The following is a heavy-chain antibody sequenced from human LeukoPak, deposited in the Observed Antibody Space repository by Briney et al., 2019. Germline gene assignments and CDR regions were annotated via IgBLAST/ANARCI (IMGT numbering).Heavy chain of an antibody. V-gene: IGHV1-2*02. CDR2: INPNSGGT. J-gene: IGHJ4*02. D-gene: IGHD6-13*01. CDR3: AREEVIAAAGPTLDY. Sequence: ASTKLYCTASGATFNHYYMHRVRQSPGLGLEWMRWINPNSGGTNYAQKFQGRVTMTRDTSISTAYMELSRLRSDDTAVFYCAREEVIAAAGPTLDYWGQGALVTVSS. CDR1: GATFNHYY.